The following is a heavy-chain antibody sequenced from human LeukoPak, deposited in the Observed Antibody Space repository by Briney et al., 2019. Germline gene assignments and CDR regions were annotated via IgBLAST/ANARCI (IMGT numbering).Heavy chain of an antibody. V-gene: IGHV4-39*01. Sequence: SETLSLTCTVSGGSISGSSYYWGWIRQPPGKGLEWIGSIYYSGSTYYNPSLKSRVTISVDTSKNQFSLKLSSVTAADTAVYYCARLGIRGYDFWSGYGFYFDYWGQGTLVTVSS. CDR1: GGSISGSSYY. D-gene: IGHD3-3*01. CDR3: ARLGIRGYDFWSGYGFYFDY. J-gene: IGHJ4*02. CDR2: IYYSGST.